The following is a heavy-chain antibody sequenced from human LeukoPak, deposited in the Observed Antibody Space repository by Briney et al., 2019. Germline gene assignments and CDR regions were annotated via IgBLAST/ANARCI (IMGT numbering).Heavy chain of an antibody. D-gene: IGHD3-22*01. CDR1: GFTFSSYS. CDR3: AREAVYYDSSGYNPNYYFDY. V-gene: IGHV3-48*02. CDR2: ISSSSSTI. J-gene: IGHJ4*02. Sequence: PGGSLRLSCAASGFTFSSYSTNWVRQAPGKGLEWVSYISSSSSTIYYADSVKGRFTISRDNAKNSLYLQMNSLRDEDTAVYYCAREAVYYDSSGYNPNYYFDYWGQGTLVTVSS.